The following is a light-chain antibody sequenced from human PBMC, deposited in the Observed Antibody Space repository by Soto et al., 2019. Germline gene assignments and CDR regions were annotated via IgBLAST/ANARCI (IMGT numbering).Light chain of an antibody. Sequence: IQLTQSPSSLSASVGERVAITCRASQGISTFLAWYQLKPGKAPKLLIYAASTLQSGVPSRFSGSGSGADFTLTISSLQPEDFATYYCQQSYSTLTFGGGTKVDIK. CDR1: QGISTF. J-gene: IGKJ4*01. V-gene: IGKV1-39*01. CDR3: QQSYSTLT. CDR2: AAS.